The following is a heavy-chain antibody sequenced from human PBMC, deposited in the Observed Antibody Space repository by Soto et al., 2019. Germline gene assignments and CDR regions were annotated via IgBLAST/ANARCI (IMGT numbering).Heavy chain of an antibody. CDR1: GFTFSITW. Sequence: PGGSLRLCCAASGFTFSITWMHWVRQAPGKGLVWVSRINSDGSSTIYADSAKGRLTISRDNAKNTLFLQLNSLRAEDTAVYYCATDVYSGGTCFPDYWGQGT. V-gene: IGHV3-74*01. J-gene: IGHJ4*02. CDR3: ATDVYSGGTCFPDY. CDR2: INSDGSST. D-gene: IGHD2-15*01.